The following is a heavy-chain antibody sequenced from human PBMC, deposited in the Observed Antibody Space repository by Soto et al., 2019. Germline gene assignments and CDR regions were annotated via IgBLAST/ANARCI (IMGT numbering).Heavy chain of an antibody. CDR1: GFTFGASA. V-gene: IGHV3-23*01. D-gene: IGHD6-19*01. CDR2: ISGSGGSA. Sequence: PGGSLRLSCAASGFTFGASAMAWVRQAPGKGLEWVSGISGSGGSAFYADSVRGRFTISRDNSRNTLYLQMYGLRADDTAVYFCARGASFGWPWYSDSWGQGTLVTVSS. CDR3: ARGASFGWPWYSDS. J-gene: IGHJ4*02.